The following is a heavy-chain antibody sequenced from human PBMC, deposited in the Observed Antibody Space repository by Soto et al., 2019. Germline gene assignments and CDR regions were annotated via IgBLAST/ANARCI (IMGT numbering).Heavy chain of an antibody. V-gene: IGHV3-48*03. Sequence: GGPLRLSCEAYGFTFNVYEMNWVRQAPGTGLEWVSYISSSSSTIYYADSVKGRFTISRDNAKNTLYLQMNSRRDEETAVYYCAREGDFWSGLDYGLDVWGQGTTVTVSS. J-gene: IGHJ6*02. CDR1: GFTFNVYE. CDR2: ISSSSSTI. CDR3: AREGDFWSGLDYGLDV. D-gene: IGHD3-3*01.